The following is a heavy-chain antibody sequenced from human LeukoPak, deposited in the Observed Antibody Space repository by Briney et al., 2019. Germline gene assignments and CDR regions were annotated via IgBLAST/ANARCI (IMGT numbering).Heavy chain of an antibody. V-gene: IGHV3-66*01. D-gene: IGHD1-14*01. J-gene: IGHJ5*02. Sequence: GGSLRLSCAASEFTFSTYSMNWVRQAPGKGLEWVSVIYSGGSTYYADSVKGRFTISRDNSKDTLYLQMNSLRAEDTAVYYCAGGAEPKHAEFDPWGQGTLVTVSS. CDR3: AGGAEPKHAEFDP. CDR2: IYSGGST. CDR1: EFTFSTYS.